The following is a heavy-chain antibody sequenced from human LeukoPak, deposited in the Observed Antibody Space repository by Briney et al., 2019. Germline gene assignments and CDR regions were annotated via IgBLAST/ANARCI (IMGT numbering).Heavy chain of an antibody. V-gene: IGHV4-4*07. J-gene: IGHJ4*02. Sequence: PETLSLTCTVSGGSISSYYWSWLRQPARKGLEWIGRIYTSGSTNYNPSLTSRVTMSVDTSKNQFSLKLSSVTAADTAVYYCARGDDSSGPYYFDYWGQGTLVTVSS. CDR3: ARGDDSSGPYYFDY. CDR2: IYTSGST. CDR1: GGSISSYY. D-gene: IGHD3-22*01.